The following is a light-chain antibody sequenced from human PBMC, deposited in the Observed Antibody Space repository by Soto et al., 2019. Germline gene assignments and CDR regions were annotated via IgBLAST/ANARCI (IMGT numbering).Light chain of an antibody. J-gene: IGLJ2*01. CDR3: CLYGGTL. CDR1: SNEVGIYNF. Sequence: QSVLTQPASVSGSPGQSITISCTATSNEVGIYNFVSWFQQHPGKVPRLMIYDGTKRPSGVSNRFSGSTSGSAASLIISQLQADDEADYYCCLYGGTLFGGGTKLTVL. CDR2: DGT. V-gene: IGLV2-23*01.